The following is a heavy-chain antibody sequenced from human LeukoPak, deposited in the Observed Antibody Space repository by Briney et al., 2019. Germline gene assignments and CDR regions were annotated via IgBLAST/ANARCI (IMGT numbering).Heavy chain of an antibody. CDR1: GGSFSGYY. J-gene: IGHJ4*02. Sequence: SQTLSLTCAVYGGSFSGYYWSWIRHPPGNGLEWIGEINHSGSTNSNPSLKSRVTISVGTSKNPFSLKLSSVTAADTAVYYCARARSGSLDYWGQGTLVTVSS. CDR2: INHSGST. V-gene: IGHV4-34*01. D-gene: IGHD1-26*01. CDR3: ARARSGSLDY.